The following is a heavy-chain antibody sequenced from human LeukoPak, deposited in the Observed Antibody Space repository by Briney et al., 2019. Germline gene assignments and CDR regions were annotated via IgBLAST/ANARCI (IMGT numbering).Heavy chain of an antibody. J-gene: IGHJ4*02. Sequence: SETLSLTCAVYGGSFSGYYWSWIRQPPGKGLEWIGEINHSGSTNYNPSLKSRVTISVDTSKNQFSLKLSSVTAADTAVYYCARAPGVVVAATLPDYWGQGTLVTVSS. D-gene: IGHD2-15*01. CDR2: INHSGST. V-gene: IGHV4-34*01. CDR1: GGSFSGYY. CDR3: ARAPGVVVAATLPDY.